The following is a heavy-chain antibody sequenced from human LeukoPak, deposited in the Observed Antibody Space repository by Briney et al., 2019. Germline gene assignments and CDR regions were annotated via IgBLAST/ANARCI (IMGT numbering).Heavy chain of an antibody. V-gene: IGHV3-7*01. CDR2: IKQGGSQI. D-gene: IGHD2-2*01. CDR1: GFTFSSYW. J-gene: IGHJ4*02. CDR3: AREYCSGTSCYGYFDY. Sequence: GGSLRLSCATSGFTFSSYWMSWVRRAPGKGLEWVANIKQGGSQIFDVDSVKGRFTISRDTAKNSLSLQMNSLRAEDTAVYYCAREYCSGTSCYGYFDYWGQGTLVTVSS.